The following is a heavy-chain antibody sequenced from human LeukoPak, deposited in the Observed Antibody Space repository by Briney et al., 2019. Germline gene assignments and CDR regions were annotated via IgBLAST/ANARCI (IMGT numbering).Heavy chain of an antibody. CDR2: ISYDGSNK. CDR1: GFTFSSYG. CDR3: AKDHRFSGWLPSADDAFDI. Sequence: HAGGSLRPSCAASGFTFSSYGMHWVRQAPGKGLEWVAVISYDGSNKYYADSVKGRFIISRDNSKNTLYLQMNSLRAEDTTVYYCAKDHRFSGWLPSADDAFDIWGQGTMVTVSS. V-gene: IGHV3-30*18. D-gene: IGHD6-19*01. J-gene: IGHJ3*02.